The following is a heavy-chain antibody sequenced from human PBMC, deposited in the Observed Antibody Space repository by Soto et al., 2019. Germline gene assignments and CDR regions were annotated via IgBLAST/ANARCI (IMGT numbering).Heavy chain of an antibody. CDR1: GGSISSGDYY. Sequence: PSETLSLTCTVSGGSISSGDYYWSWIRQPPGKCLEWIGYIYYSGSTYYNPSLKSRVTISVDTSKNQFSLKLSSVTAADTAVYYCARVVVVVPAVPYYYGMDVWGQGTTVTVYS. D-gene: IGHD2-2*01. CDR2: IYYSGST. V-gene: IGHV4-30-4*01. CDR3: ARVVVVVPAVPYYYGMDV. J-gene: IGHJ6*02.